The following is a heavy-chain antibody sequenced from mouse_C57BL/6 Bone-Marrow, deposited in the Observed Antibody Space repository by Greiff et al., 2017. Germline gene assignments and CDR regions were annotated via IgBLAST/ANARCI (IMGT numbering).Heavy chain of an antibody. CDR3: AREGYFAYYAMEY. CDR1: GYTFTDYY. J-gene: IGHJ4*01. CDR2: IFPGSGST. V-gene: IGHV1-75*01. Sequence: VQVVESGPELVKPGASVKISCTASGYTFTDYYINWVKQRPGQGLEWIGWIFPGSGSTYYNEKFKGKATLTVDKSSSTAYMLLSSLTSEDSAVYFCAREGYFAYYAMEYWGQGTSVTVSA. D-gene: IGHD2-3*01.